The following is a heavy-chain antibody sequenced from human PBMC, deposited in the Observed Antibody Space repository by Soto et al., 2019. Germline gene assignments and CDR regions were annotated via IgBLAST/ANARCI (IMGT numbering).Heavy chain of an antibody. CDR3: ARAHEVAWFDS. CDR2: ITNRGTHT. Sequence: AGSLRLSCSASGFTFSSYTMNWVLQAPGKGLQLVSSITNRGTHTYSADSVKGRFTISRDNDKNSLYLQMNNLRAEDTATYYCARAHEVAWFDSWGLGTLVTVSS. D-gene: IGHD2-15*01. V-gene: IGHV3-21*06. J-gene: IGHJ5*01. CDR1: GFTFSSYT.